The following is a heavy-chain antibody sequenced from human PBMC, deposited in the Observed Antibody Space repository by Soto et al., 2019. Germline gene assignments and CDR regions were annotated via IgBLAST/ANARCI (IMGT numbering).Heavy chain of an antibody. Sequence: EVQLLESGGGLVQPGGSLRLSCAASGFTFSNYAMNWVRQAPGKGLEWVSSIGGSGASTYYSDSVKGRLTISRDDSKNMMHLQLSSLRAEDTAIYYCATEPVPLIYCNGGGCYFDSWGRGTLVNVSS. D-gene: IGHD2-15*01. CDR2: IGGSGAST. J-gene: IGHJ4*02. CDR1: GFTFSNYA. CDR3: ATEPVPLIYCNGGGCYFDS. V-gene: IGHV3-23*01.